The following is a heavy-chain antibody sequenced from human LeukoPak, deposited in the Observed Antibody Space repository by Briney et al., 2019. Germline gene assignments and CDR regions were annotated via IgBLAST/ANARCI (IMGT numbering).Heavy chain of an antibody. J-gene: IGHJ4*02. Sequence: SGGSLRLSCAASGFTFSSYGMHWVRQAPGKGLDWVAVISNDGSKRYYADSVKGRFTISRDNAKNSLYLQMNSLRAEDTAVYYCATPHAYYYDSSGYTLLDYWGQGTLVTVSS. CDR2: ISNDGSKR. V-gene: IGHV3-30*03. D-gene: IGHD3-22*01. CDR3: ATPHAYYYDSSGYTLLDY. CDR1: GFTFSSYG.